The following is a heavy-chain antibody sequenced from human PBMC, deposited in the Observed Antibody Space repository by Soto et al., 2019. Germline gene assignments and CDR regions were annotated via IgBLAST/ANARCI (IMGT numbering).Heavy chain of an antibody. CDR1: GGTFSTYI. CDR3: AREDYYGSGSYYNNDAFAI. Sequence: QAQLVQSGAEVKKPGSSVKVSCKASGGTFSTYIISWVRQAPGQGLEWMGRIIPILGIANYAQNFQGRVTITADKSTSTVYMELCSLRSEDTAVYYCAREDYYGSGSYYNNDAFAIWGQGTMVTVSS. V-gene: IGHV1-69*08. D-gene: IGHD3-10*01. CDR2: IIPILGIA. J-gene: IGHJ3*02.